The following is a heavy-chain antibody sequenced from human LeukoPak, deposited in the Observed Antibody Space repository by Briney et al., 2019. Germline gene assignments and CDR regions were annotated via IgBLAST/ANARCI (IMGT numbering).Heavy chain of an antibody. J-gene: IGHJ4*02. V-gene: IGHV3-21*01. CDR3: ARAVGYYDSSVLTYYFDY. Sequence: GGSLRLSCAASGFTFSSYSMNWVRQAPGKGLEWVSSISSSSSCMYYADSVKGRFTISRDNAKNSLYLQMNSLRAEDTAVYYCARAVGYYDSSVLTYYFDYWGQGTLVTVSS. D-gene: IGHD3-22*01. CDR1: GFTFSSYS. CDR2: ISSSSSCM.